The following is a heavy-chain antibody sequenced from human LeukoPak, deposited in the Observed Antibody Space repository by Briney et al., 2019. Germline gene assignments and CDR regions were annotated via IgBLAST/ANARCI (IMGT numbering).Heavy chain of an antibody. Sequence: PGGSLRLSCAASGFTCSLYAMSWVRQAPGKGAEWVLSISVYGDNIYYADSVKGRFTLSRDNSKSTLYLQMFSLRAEDTAVYYCAKDRARYVAIYNNWFDPWGQGTLVTVSS. V-gene: IGHV3-23*01. D-gene: IGHD3-9*01. CDR2: ISVYGDNI. CDR3: AKDRARYVAIYNNWFDP. J-gene: IGHJ5*02. CDR1: GFTCSLYA.